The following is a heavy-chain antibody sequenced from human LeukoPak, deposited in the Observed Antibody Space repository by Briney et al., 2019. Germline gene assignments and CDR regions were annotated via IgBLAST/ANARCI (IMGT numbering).Heavy chain of an antibody. CDR3: ARRRYSGSSQHLDY. J-gene: IGHJ4*02. CDR1: GFTFSSYA. CDR2: IKQDGSEK. D-gene: IGHD1-26*01. V-gene: IGHV3-7*01. Sequence: GGSLRLSCAASGFTFSSYAMSWVRQAPGKGLEWVANIKQDGSEKYYVDSVKGRFTISRDNAKNSLYLQMNSLRAEDTAVYYCARRRYSGSSQHLDYWGLGTLVTVSS.